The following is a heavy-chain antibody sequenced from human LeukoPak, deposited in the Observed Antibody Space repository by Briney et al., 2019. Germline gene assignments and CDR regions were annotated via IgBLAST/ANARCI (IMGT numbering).Heavy chain of an antibody. D-gene: IGHD1-26*01. V-gene: IGHV1-2*06. CDR2: NNPNTGGT. CDR1: GYNFIGYY. CDR3: AREPYSGSYDY. Sequence: ASVKVSCKASGYNFIGYYMHWVRQAPGQGPEWMGLNNPNTGGTNYAQKFQGRVTMTRDTSISTAYMELSRLRSDDTAVYYCAREPYSGSYDYWGQGTLVTVSS. J-gene: IGHJ4*02.